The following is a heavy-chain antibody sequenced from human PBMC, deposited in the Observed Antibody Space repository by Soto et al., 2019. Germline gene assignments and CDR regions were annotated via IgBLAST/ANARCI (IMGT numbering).Heavy chain of an antibody. D-gene: IGHD2-15*01. CDR2: IWYDGSNK. V-gene: IGHV3-33*01. Sequence: GESLKISCAASGFTFSSYGMHWVRQAPGKGLEWVAVIWYDGSNKYYADSVKGRFTISRDNSKNTLYLQMNSLRAEDTAVYYCARGRDCSGGSCYFDYWGQGTLVTVSS. CDR3: ARGRDCSGGSCYFDY. CDR1: GFTFSSYG. J-gene: IGHJ4*02.